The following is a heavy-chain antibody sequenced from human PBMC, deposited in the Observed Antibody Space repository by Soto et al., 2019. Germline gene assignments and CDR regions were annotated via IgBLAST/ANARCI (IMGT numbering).Heavy chain of an antibody. CDR3: AGLEGDIETRDAFDI. D-gene: IGHD3-9*01. CDR1: GGSISSSNW. J-gene: IGHJ3*02. CDR2: IYHSGST. Sequence: QVQLQESGPGLVKPSGTLSLTCAVSGGSISSSNWWSWVRQPPGKGLEWIGEIYHSGSTNYNPSLKSRVTISVDQSKNQFSLELSSVTAADTAVYYCAGLEGDIETRDAFDIWGQGTMVTVSS. V-gene: IGHV4-4*02.